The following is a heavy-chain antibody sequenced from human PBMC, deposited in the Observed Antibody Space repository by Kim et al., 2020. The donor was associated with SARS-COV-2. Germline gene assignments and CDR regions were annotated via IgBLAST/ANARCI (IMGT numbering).Heavy chain of an antibody. CDR2: ISSNGGST. CDR1: GFTFSSYA. D-gene: IGHD6-13*01. CDR3: ARVSSSWYGRGGGGWLDY. J-gene: IGHJ4*02. V-gene: IGHV3-64*01. Sequence: GGSLRLSCAASGFTFSSYAMHWVRQAPGKGLEYVSAISSNGGSTYYANSVKGRFTISRDNSKNTLYLQMGSLRAEDMAVYYCARVSSSWYGRGGGGWLDYWGQGTLVTVSS.